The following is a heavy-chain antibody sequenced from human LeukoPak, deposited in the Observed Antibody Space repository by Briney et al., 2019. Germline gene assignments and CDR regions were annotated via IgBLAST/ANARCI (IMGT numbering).Heavy chain of an antibody. CDR3: ATDLRPEYYDILTGYYLG. J-gene: IGHJ4*02. CDR2: FDPEDGET. Sequence: GASVKVSCKVSGYTLTELSMHWVRPAPGKGLEWMGGFDPEDGETIYAQKFQGRVTMTEDTSTDTAYMELSSLRSEDTAVYYCATDLRPEYYDILTGYYLGWGQGTLVTVSS. D-gene: IGHD3-9*01. CDR1: GYTLTELS. V-gene: IGHV1-24*01.